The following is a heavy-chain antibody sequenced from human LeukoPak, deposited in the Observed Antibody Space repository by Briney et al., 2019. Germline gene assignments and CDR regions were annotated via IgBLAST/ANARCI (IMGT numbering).Heavy chain of an antibody. V-gene: IGHV3-74*01. D-gene: IGHD3-10*01. CDR3: GRINYNGDY. J-gene: IGHJ4*02. CDR2: TNEDGSYA. Sequence: GGSLRLSCAASGFTLSSYWVHWVRQPPGKGLMWLSRTNEDGSYADYADSVKGRFTISRDNAKNTVYLQMNSLRTEDTAVYFCGRINYNGDYWGRGALVTVSS. CDR1: GFTLSSYW.